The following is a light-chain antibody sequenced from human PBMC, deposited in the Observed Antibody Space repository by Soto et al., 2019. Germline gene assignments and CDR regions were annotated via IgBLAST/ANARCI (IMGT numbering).Light chain of an antibody. J-gene: IGKJ2*01. CDR3: HQYGSSPLYT. V-gene: IGKV3-20*01. Sequence: EIVLTQSPGTLSLSPGERATLSCRASQSVSSSYLAWYQQKPGQAPRLLIYGASSRATGIPDRFSGSGSGTDFTLTISRLEPEEFALSFCHQYGSSPLYTFGQGTKLEIK. CDR2: GAS. CDR1: QSVSSSY.